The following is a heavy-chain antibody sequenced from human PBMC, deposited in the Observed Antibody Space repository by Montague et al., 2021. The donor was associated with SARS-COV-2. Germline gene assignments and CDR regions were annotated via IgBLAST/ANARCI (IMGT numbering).Heavy chain of an antibody. CDR3: ARDSRTSGWGYWYHGLDV. D-gene: IGHD6-19*01. Sequence: SETLSLTCAVYGGSFSGYYWSWIRQPPGKGLEWIGEINHSGSTKYNPSLKSRVTISVDTSKNQFSLKLSSVTVADTAVYYCARDSRTSGWGYWYHGLDVWGQGTTVIVSS. V-gene: IGHV4-34*01. J-gene: IGHJ6*02. CDR1: GGSFSGYY. CDR2: INHSGST.